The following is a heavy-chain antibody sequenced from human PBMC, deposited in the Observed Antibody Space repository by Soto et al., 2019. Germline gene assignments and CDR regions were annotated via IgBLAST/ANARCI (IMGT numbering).Heavy chain of an antibody. CDR3: ERAHYYVSSGATAEVFD. Sequence: RGSLRLSCAASQFTFSHYAMHWVRQAPGKGLEWVAVISDDGDKVFYADSMKDRLTISRDNSKSTLFLQLTSLGPEDTALYYCERAHYYVSSGATAEVFD. V-gene: IGHV3-30-3*01. CDR2: ISDDGDKV. J-gene: IGHJ5*02. CDR1: QFTFSHYA. D-gene: IGHD3-22*01.